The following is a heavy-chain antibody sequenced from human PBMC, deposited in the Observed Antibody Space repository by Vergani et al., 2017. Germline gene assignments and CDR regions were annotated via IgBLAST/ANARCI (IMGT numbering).Heavy chain of an antibody. V-gene: IGHV3-11*01. Sequence: QVQLVETGGGLVKPGGSLRLSCAASGFTFSDYYISWIRQAPGKGLEWVSYISSSDSTIYYADSVKGRFTISRDNAKNLLYLQMNSLRAEDTAVYYCASVIVVVPAAIRDDSFDIWGQGTMVTVSS. D-gene: IGHD2-2*01. CDR3: ASVIVVVPAAIRDDSFDI. CDR1: GFTFSDYY. J-gene: IGHJ3*02. CDR2: ISSSDSTI.